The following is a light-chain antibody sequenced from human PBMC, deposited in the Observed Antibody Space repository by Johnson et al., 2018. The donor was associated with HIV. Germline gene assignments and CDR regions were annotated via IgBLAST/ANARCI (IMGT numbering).Light chain of an antibody. CDR3: GTWDSSLGAFV. CDR1: SSNIGKNY. Sequence: QSVLTQPPSVSAAPGQKVTISCSGNSSNIGKNYVSWYQHLPGTAPKLVIHENNKRPSGIPDRFSGSKSGTSATLGITGLQTGDEADYYCGTWDSSLGAFVFGTGTKFTVL. V-gene: IGLV1-51*02. J-gene: IGLJ1*01. CDR2: ENN.